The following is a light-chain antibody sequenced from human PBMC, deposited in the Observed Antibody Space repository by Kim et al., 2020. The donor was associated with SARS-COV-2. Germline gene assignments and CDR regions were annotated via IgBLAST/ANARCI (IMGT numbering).Light chain of an antibody. CDR3: QTWGPSILV. V-gene: IGLV4-69*01. CDR1: GGHGSYT. Sequence: ASVKLTCRPSGGHGSYTIGGRQHQPAKRPPHLMNLKGDGNYIKGDETPFRFSGSSSAAERCLSISSLRSEDEAHYYCQTWGPSILVFGGGTQLTVL. J-gene: IGLJ3*02. CDR2: LKGDGNY.